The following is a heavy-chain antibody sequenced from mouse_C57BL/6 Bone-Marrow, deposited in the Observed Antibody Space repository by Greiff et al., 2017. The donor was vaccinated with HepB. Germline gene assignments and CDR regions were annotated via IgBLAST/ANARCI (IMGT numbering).Heavy chain of an antibody. CDR1: GYNFTSYG. Sequence: VQLQQSGAELARPGASVKLSCKASGYNFTSYGISWVKQRTGQGLEWIGEIYPRSGNTYYNEKFKGKATLTADKSSSTAYMELRSLTSEDSAVYFCARPNYGSSYNYFDYWGQGTTLTVSS. CDR3: ARPNYGSSYNYFDY. V-gene: IGHV1-81*01. CDR2: IYPRSGNT. J-gene: IGHJ2*01. D-gene: IGHD1-1*01.